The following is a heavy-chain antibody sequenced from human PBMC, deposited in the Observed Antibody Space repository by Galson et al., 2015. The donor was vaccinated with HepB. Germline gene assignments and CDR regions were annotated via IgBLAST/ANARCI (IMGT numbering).Heavy chain of an antibody. CDR3: ARDRVVVTAIRRALDY. CDR2: ISYDGSNK. V-gene: IGHV3-30-3*01. J-gene: IGHJ4*02. Sequence: SLRLSCAASGFTFSSYAMHWVRQAPGKGLEWVAVISYDGSNKYYADSVKGRFTISRDNSKNTLYLQMNSLRAEDTAVYYCARDRVVVTAIRRALDYWGQGTLVTVSS. D-gene: IGHD2-21*02. CDR1: GFTFSSYA.